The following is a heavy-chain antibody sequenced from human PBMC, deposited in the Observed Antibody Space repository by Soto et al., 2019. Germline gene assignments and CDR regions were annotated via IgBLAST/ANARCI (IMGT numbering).Heavy chain of an antibody. CDR2: TYYRSKWYN. Sequence: SQTLSLTCAISGDSVSSNSAAWNWIRQSPSRGLEWLGRTYYRSKWYNDYAVSVKSRITINPDTSKNQFSLQLNSVTPEDTAVYYCAKTIWESSSSWYFMTEGYYYYYGMDVWGQGTTVTVSS. J-gene: IGHJ6*02. D-gene: IGHD6-13*01. CDR1: GDSVSSNSAA. V-gene: IGHV6-1*01. CDR3: AKTIWESSSSWYFMTEGYYYYYGMDV.